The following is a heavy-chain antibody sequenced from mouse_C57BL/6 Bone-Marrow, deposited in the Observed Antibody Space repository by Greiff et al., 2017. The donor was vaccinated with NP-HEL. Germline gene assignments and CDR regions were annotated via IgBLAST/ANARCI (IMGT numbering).Heavy chain of an antibody. V-gene: IGHV7-1*01. D-gene: IGHD2-4*01. CDR3: ARDRGLPYYAMDY. Sequence: EVQLVESGGGLVQSGRSLRLSCATSGFTFSDFYMEWVRQAPGKGLEWIAASRNKANDYTTEYSASVKGRFIVSRDTSQSILYLQMNALRAEDTAIYYCARDRGLPYYAMDYWGQGTSVTVSS. CDR2: SRNKANDYTT. J-gene: IGHJ4*01. CDR1: GFTFSDFY.